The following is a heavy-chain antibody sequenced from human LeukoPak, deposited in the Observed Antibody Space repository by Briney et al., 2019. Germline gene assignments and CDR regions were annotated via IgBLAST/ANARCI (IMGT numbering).Heavy chain of an antibody. D-gene: IGHD2-15*01. Sequence: GGSLRLSCAASGFTFSSYSMNWVRQAPGKGLEWVSYISSSSSTIYYADSVKGRFTISRDNAKNSLYLQMNSLRAEDTAVYYCARDRCGSSCTRFDPWGQGTLVTVSS. CDR1: GFTFSSYS. CDR3: ARDRCGSSCTRFDP. CDR2: ISSSSSTI. J-gene: IGHJ5*02. V-gene: IGHV3-48*01.